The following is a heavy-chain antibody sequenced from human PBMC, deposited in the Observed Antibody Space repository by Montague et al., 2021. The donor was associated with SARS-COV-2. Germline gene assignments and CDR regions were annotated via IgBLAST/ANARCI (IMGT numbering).Heavy chain of an antibody. CDR1: GFTFSSYA. Sequence: SLRLSCAASGFTFSSYAMSWVRQAPGKGLEWVSAISGSGGSTYYSYSVKGRFTISRDNSKNTLYLQMNSLRAKDTAVYYCAKDLIRYDSLTGYEDGGQGNLVTVSS. D-gene: IGHD3-9*01. J-gene: IGHJ4*02. CDR2: ISGSGGST. CDR3: AKDLIRYDSLTGYED. V-gene: IGHV3-23*01.